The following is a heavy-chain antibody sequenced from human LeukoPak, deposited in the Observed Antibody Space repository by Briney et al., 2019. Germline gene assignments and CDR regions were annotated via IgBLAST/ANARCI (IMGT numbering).Heavy chain of an antibody. J-gene: IGHJ3*02. CDR1: GFTFSSYA. CDR2: ISYDGSNK. D-gene: IGHD2-2*01. V-gene: IGHV3-30-3*01. Sequence: PGGSLRLSCAASGFTFSSYAMHWVRQAPGKGLEWVAVISYDGSNKYYADSVKGRFTISRDNSKNTLYLQMNSLRAEDTAVYYCARVERYCSSTSCYGHDAFDIWGQGTMVTVSS. CDR3: ARVERYCSSTSCYGHDAFDI.